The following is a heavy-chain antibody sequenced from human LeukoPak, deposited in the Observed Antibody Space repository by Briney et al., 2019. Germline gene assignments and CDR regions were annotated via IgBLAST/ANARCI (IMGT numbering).Heavy chain of an antibody. J-gene: IGHJ6*04. CDR2: INWNGGST. V-gene: IGHV3-20*04. Sequence: GGSLRLSCAGSGSTFDDYGMSWVRQAPGKGLEWVSGINWNGGSTGYADSVKGRFTISRDNAKNSLYLQMNSLRAEDTAVYYCAKDLVWFGEGKLRDVWGKGTTVTVSS. CDR1: GSTFDDYG. CDR3: AKDLVWFGEGKLRDV. D-gene: IGHD3-10*01.